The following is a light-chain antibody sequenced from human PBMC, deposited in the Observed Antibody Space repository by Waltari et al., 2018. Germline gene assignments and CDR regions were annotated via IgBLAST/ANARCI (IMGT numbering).Light chain of an antibody. V-gene: IGLV4-69*01. J-gene: IGLJ3*02. CDR2: VNSDGSH. CDR3: QTGGHGTWV. CDR1: SGHSSNV. Sequence: QLVVTQSPSASASLGASVKLTCTLSSGHSSNVIAWLQQQPEKGPRYLMKVNSDGSHSKGDEIPDRFSGSRSGAERYLPISNLQSEDEADYYCQTGGHGTWVFGGGTKLTVL.